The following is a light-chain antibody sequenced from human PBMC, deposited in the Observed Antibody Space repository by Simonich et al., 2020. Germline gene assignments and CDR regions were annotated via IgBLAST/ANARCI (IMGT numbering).Light chain of an antibody. CDR2: GAS. Sequence: EIVMTQSPATLSVSPGERATLSCRASQRVSSNLAWYQQKPGQAPRLLIYGASTRATGIPARFSGSGSGTDFTLTISSLQSEDVAVYYCQQYYSTLLTFGGGTKVEIK. J-gene: IGKJ4*01. CDR1: QRVSSN. CDR3: QQYYSTLLT. V-gene: IGKV3-15*01.